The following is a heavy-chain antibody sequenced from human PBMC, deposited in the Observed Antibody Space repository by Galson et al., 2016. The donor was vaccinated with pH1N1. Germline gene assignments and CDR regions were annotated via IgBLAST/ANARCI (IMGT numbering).Heavy chain of an antibody. Sequence: SLRLSCATSGFAFRTCAMSWVRQAPGKGLEWVSAISGTAVSTFYADSVQGRFTVSRDNAKDTLYLQMDGLTTEDTAVYFCAKDPTLLGGLYFDHWGQGILVAVSS. CDR1: GFAFRTCA. V-gene: IGHV3-23*01. D-gene: IGHD3-16*01. CDR3: AKDPTLLGGLYFDH. J-gene: IGHJ4*02. CDR2: ISGTAVST.